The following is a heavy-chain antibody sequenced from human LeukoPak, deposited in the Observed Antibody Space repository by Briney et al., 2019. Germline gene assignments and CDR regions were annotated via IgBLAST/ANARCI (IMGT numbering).Heavy chain of an antibody. Sequence: PSETLSLTCTVSGGSISSGDYYWSWIRQPPGKGLEWIGYIYYSGSTYYNPSLKSRLTMSVDTSKNQFSLKLSSVTAADTAVYYCARGSTPYNWFDPWGQGTLVTVSS. CDR3: ARGSTPYNWFDP. V-gene: IGHV4-30-4*01. D-gene: IGHD5/OR15-5a*01. CDR1: GGSISSGDYY. J-gene: IGHJ5*02. CDR2: IYYSGST.